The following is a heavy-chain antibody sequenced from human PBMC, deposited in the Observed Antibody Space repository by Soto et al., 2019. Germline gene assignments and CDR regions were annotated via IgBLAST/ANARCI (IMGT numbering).Heavy chain of an antibody. J-gene: IGHJ6*02. V-gene: IGHV5-10-1*01. CDR1: GYSFTSYW. CDR2: IDPSDSYT. CDR3: ASGYCSGGSCRKDYYYGMDV. D-gene: IGHD2-15*01. Sequence: EALKISCEGSGYSFTSYWISWVRQMPGKGLEWMGRIDPSDSYTNYSPSFQGHVTISADKSISTAYLQWSSLKASDTAMYYCASGYCSGGSCRKDYYYGMDVWGQGTTVTVSS.